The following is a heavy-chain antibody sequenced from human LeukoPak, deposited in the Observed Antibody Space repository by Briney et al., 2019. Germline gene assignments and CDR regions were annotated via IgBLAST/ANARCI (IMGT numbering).Heavy chain of an antibody. CDR1: GFTFSTYA. CDR2: IGGSGGST. Sequence: GGSLRLSCAASGFTFSTYAMSWVRQAPGKGLEWVSAIGGSGGSTYYADSVKGRFAISRDNSKNTVYLQLSSLRAEDTAVYYCAKDLGWIQFGYWGQGTLVTVSS. D-gene: IGHD5-18*01. V-gene: IGHV3-23*01. CDR3: AKDLGWIQFGY. J-gene: IGHJ4*02.